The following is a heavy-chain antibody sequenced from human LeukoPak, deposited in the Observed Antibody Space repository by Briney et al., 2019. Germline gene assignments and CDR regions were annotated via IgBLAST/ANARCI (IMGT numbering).Heavy chain of an antibody. D-gene: IGHD3-16*01. J-gene: IGHJ5*02. CDR1: GGSISSSGYY. CDR3: ARRLGEPYPSVNWFDP. V-gene: IGHV4-30-2*01. CDR2: IYHSGST. Sequence: MSSETLSLTCTVSGGSISSSGYYWSWIRQPPGKGLEWIGYIYHSGSTYYNPSLKSRVTMSVDTSKNQFSLKLSSVTAADTAVYYCARRLGEPYPSVNWFDPWGQGTLVTVSS.